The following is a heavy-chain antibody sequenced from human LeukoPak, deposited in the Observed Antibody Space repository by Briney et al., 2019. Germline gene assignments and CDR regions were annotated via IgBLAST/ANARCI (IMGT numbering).Heavy chain of an antibody. J-gene: IGHJ4*02. V-gene: IGHV3-9*01. CDR3: APWGGSLGVDY. Sequence: GGSLRLSCAASGFTFSSYTMSWVRQAPGKGLEWVSGISWNSGSIGYADSVKGRFTISRDNAKNSLYLQMNSLRAEDTALYYCAPWGGSLGVDYWGQGTLVTVSS. CDR2: ISWNSGSI. D-gene: IGHD1-26*01. CDR1: GFTFSSYT.